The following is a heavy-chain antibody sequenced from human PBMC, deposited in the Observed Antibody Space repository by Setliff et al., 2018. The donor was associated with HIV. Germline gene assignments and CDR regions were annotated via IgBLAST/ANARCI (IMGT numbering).Heavy chain of an antibody. D-gene: IGHD3-22*01. CDR3: ARSNGYYRDEYFQH. V-gene: IGHV1-69*13. CDR2: IIPLFGTA. J-gene: IGHJ1*01. CDR1: GGTFSDSA. Sequence: GASVKVSCKASGGTFSDSAITWVRQAPGQRLEWMGGIIPLFGTANYAQKFLGRVTITADESTNTAYLELNSLRSDDMAVYYCARSNGYYRDEYFQHWGQGTPVTVSS.